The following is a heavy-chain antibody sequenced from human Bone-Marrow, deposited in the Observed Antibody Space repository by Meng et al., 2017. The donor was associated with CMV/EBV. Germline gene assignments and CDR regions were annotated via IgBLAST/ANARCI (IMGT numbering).Heavy chain of an antibody. CDR2: IRSGTGAT. Sequence: KICCKTSGYSFTDGYLHWIRQAPGQGLEWMGWIRSGTGATHYARDFQGRVTITRDTSISTLYLELTSLTSDDTGIYYCARDGHWGPDYWGQGALVTVSS. J-gene: IGHJ4*02. CDR1: GYSFTDGY. CDR3: ARDGHWGPDY. D-gene: IGHD7-27*01. V-gene: IGHV1-2*02.